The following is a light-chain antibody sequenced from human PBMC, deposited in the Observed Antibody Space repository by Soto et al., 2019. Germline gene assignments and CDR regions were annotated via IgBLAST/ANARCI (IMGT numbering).Light chain of an antibody. CDR1: SSDVAAYNY. J-gene: IGLJ2*01. CDR3: SSYAGNNNLV. Sequence: QSALTQPPSASGSPGQSVTISGTGTSSDVAAYNYVSWYQQHPGKAPKLMIYEVSERPSGVPDRFSGSKSGNTASLTVSGLQAEDEADYYCSSYAGNNNLVFGGGTKLTVL. CDR2: EVS. V-gene: IGLV2-8*01.